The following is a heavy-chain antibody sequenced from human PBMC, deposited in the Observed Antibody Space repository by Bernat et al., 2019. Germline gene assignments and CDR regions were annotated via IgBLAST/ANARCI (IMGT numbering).Heavy chain of an antibody. CDR2: ISSSSSTI. D-gene: IGHD4-11*01. CDR3: ARDDYSNSLGDY. J-gene: IGHJ4*02. V-gene: IGHV3-48*02. Sequence: EVQLVESGGGLVQPGGSLRLSCAASGFTFSSSSMNWVRQAPGKGLEWVSYISSSSSTIYYADSVKGRFTISRDNAKYSLYLQMNSLRDEDTAVYYCARDDYSNSLGDYWGQGTLVTVSS. CDR1: GFTFSSSS.